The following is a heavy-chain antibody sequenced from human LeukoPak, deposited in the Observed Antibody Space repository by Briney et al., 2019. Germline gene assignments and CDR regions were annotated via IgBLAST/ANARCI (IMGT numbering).Heavy chain of an antibody. CDR1: GFSFGSYA. CDR2: ICGSVSGSGDCT. J-gene: IGHJ4*02. Sequence: GGSLRLSCAASGFSFGSYAMSWVRQAAGKGLEWVSEICGSVSGSGDCTHYADSVKGRFTISRDNSKKTLYLQMNSLRAEGTAVYYCAKDRFGSWIQLWLPEFDYWGQGTLVTVSS. V-gene: IGHV3-23*01. D-gene: IGHD5-18*01. CDR3: AKDRFGSWIQLWLPEFDY.